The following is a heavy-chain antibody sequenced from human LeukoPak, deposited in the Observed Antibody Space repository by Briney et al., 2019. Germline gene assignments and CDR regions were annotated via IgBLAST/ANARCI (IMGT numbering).Heavy chain of an antibody. J-gene: IGHJ4*02. D-gene: IGHD2-15*01. CDR1: GFTFNTYA. V-gene: IGHV3-23*01. Sequence: GASLRLSCAASGFTFNTYAMTWVRQAPGKGLEWVSVISFSGGSTYYADSVKGRFTISRDNSKNTLYLQMNSLRADDTAVYYCAKPNLPYCSGGSCYGFAYWGQGTLVTVSS. CDR2: ISFSGGST. CDR3: AKPNLPYCSGGSCYGFAY.